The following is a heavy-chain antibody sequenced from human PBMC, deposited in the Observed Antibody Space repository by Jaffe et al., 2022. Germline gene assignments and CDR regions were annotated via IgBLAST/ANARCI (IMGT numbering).Heavy chain of an antibody. CDR1: GFTFSSYA. J-gene: IGHJ4*02. V-gene: IGHV3-23*01. D-gene: IGHD2-15*01. CDR3: AKDLGDCSGGSCYSFDY. CDR2: ISGSGGST. Sequence: EVQLLESGGGLVQPGGSLRLSCAASGFTFSSYAMSWVRQAPGKGLEWVSAISGSGGSTYYADSVKGRFTISRDNSKNTLYLQMNSLRAEDTAVYYCAKDLGDCSGGSCYSFDYWGQGTLVTVSS.